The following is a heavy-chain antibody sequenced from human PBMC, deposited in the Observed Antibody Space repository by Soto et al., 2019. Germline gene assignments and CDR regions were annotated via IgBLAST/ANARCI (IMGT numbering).Heavy chain of an antibody. CDR2: IYYSGST. CDR3: ARRHSSTFFDS. Sequence: QLQLQESGPGLVKPSETLTLTCTVSGGSISSSSYYWGWSRQPTGKGLEWIGNIYYSGSTYYNPSLKSRVTISVDTSKNQFSLKLSSVTATDTAVYYCARRHSSTFFDSWGPGTLVSVSS. J-gene: IGHJ4*02. D-gene: IGHD6-13*01. CDR1: GGSISSSSYY. V-gene: IGHV4-39*01.